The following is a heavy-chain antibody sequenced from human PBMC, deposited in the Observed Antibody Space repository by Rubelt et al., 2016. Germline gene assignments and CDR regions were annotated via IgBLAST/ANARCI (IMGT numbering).Heavy chain of an antibody. CDR2: IGDRGRTT. V-gene: IGHV3-48*04. D-gene: IGHD1-26*01. CDR3: AKHGRDFDY. J-gene: IGHJ4*02. CDR1: GFTFSIFG. Sequence: GGGLIQPGGSLRLSCAASGFTFSIFGMSWVRQAPGKGLEWVSFIGDRGRTTYYADSVKGRFTISRDNAKNSLYLQMNTLRAEDTAVYYCAKHGRDFDYWGQGTLVTVSS.